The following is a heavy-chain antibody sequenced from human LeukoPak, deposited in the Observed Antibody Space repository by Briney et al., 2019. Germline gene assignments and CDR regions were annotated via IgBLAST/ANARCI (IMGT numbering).Heavy chain of an antibody. D-gene: IGHD6-13*01. CDR2: IYTSGST. V-gene: IGHV4-4*09. Sequence: SETLYLTCTVSGGSISSYYWSWIRQPPGKGLEWIGYIYTSGSTNYNPSLKSRVTISVDTSKNQFSLKLSSVTAADTAVYYCASSIAAAGTTAAFDYWGQGTLVTVSS. CDR3: ASSIAAAGTTAAFDY. CDR1: GGSISSYY. J-gene: IGHJ4*02.